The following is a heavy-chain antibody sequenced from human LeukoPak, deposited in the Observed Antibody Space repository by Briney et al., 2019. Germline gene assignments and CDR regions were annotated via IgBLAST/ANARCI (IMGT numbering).Heavy chain of an antibody. D-gene: IGHD2-15*01. CDR2: IDPSDSYT. CDR1: GYSFTSYW. Sequence: GGSLRISFKGPGYSFTSYWISWGRQMPGKGVGWMGRIDPSDSYTNYSPSFQGHVTISADKSISTAYLQWSSLKASDTAMYYCARAVGVADHFDYWGQGTLVTVSS. V-gene: IGHV5-10-1*01. J-gene: IGHJ4*02. CDR3: ARAVGVADHFDY.